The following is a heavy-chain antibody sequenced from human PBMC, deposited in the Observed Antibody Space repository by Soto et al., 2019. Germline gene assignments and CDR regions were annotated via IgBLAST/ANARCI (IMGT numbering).Heavy chain of an antibody. Sequence: QLQLQESGPGLVKPSETLSLTCTVSGGSISSSSYYWGWIRQPPGKGREWIGSIYYSGSTYYNPSLKSRVTISVDRSKNQFSRKLSSVTAADTAVYSCARPAVAAAFGYWGQGTLVTVSS. J-gene: IGHJ4*02. V-gene: IGHV4-39*01. CDR1: GGSISSSSYY. CDR3: ARPAVAAAFGY. CDR2: IYYSGST. D-gene: IGHD6-13*01.